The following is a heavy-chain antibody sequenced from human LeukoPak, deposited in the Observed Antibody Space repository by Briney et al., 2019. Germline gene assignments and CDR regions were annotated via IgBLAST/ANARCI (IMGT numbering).Heavy chain of an antibody. D-gene: IGHD1-26*01. J-gene: IGHJ4*02. CDR2: ISYDESNK. V-gene: IGHV3-30*18. CDR3: AKDALLYSGSYFDY. CDR1: GFTFSSYG. Sequence: PGGSLRLSCAASGFTFSSYGMPWVRQAPGKGLEWVAVISYDESNKYYADSVKGRFTISRDHSRNTLYLQMNSLRPEDTAVYHCAKDALLYSGSYFDYWGQGTLVTVSS.